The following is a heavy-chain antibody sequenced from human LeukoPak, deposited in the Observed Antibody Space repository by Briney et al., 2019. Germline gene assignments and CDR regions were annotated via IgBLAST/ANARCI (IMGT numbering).Heavy chain of an antibody. V-gene: IGHV1-2*02. J-gene: IGHJ3*02. D-gene: IGHD3-16*01. Sequence: ASVKVSYKASGYTFTGYYMHWVRQAPAQGLEWMGWINPNSGSTNYAQKFQGRVTMTRDTSISTAYMELRRLRSDDAAVYYCARVRVMITFGGVVQGAFDIWGQGTMVTVSS. CDR2: INPNSGST. CDR1: GYTFTGYY. CDR3: ARVRVMITFGGVVQGAFDI.